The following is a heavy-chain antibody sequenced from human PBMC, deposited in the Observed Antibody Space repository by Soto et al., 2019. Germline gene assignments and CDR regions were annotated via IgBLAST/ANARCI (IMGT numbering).Heavy chain of an antibody. Sequence: QLQLQESGSGLVKPSQTLSLTCAVSGGSISSGGYSWSWIRQPPGKGLEWIGYIYHSGSTYYNPSLKSRVTISVDRSKNQFSLKLSSVTAADTAVYYCARALYDSSGYYYPIWFDPWGQGTLVTVSS. CDR3: ARALYDSSGYYYPIWFDP. D-gene: IGHD3-22*01. CDR2: IYHSGST. V-gene: IGHV4-30-2*01. CDR1: GGSISSGGYS. J-gene: IGHJ5*02.